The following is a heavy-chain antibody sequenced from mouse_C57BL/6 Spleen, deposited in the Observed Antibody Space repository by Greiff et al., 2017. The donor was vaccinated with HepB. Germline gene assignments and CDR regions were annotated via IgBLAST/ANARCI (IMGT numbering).Heavy chain of an antibody. V-gene: IGHV1-15*01. J-gene: IGHJ2*01. CDR2: IDPETGGT. Sequence: VQLQQSGAELVRPGASVTLSCKASGYTFTDYEMHWVKQTPVHGLEWIGAIDPETGGTAYNQKFKGKAILTADKSSSTAYMELRSLTSEDAAVYYCTMCGNYPTFDYWGQGTTLTVSS. D-gene: IGHD2-1*01. CDR3: TMCGNYPTFDY. CDR1: GYTFTDYE.